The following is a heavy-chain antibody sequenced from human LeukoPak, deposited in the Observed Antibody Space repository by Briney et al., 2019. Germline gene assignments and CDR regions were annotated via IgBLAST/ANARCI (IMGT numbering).Heavy chain of an antibody. V-gene: IGHV1-69*13. CDR2: IIPIFGTA. CDR1: GGTFSSYA. D-gene: IGHD5-18*01. J-gene: IGHJ4*02. Sequence: AASVKVSCKASGGTFSSYAISWVRQAPGQGLEWMGGIIPIFGTANYAQKFQGRVTITADESTSTAHMELSSLRSEDTAVYYCARSRPNNSRGYSLPADFDYWGQGTLVTVSS. CDR3: ARSRPNNSRGYSLPADFDY.